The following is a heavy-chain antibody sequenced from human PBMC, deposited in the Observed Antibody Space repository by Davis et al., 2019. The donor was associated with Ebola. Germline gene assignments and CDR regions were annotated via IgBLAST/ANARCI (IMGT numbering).Heavy chain of an antibody. CDR2: TYYRSKWYN. J-gene: IGHJ3*02. Sequence: SETLSLTCAISGDSVSSNSAAWNWIRQSPSRGLEWLGRTYYRSKWYNDYAVSVKSRITINPDTSKNQFSLQLNSVTPEDTAVYYCARTGYYYDSSGYLHDAFDIWGQGTMVTVSS. CDR1: GDSVSSNSAA. V-gene: IGHV6-1*01. D-gene: IGHD3-22*01. CDR3: ARTGYYYDSSGYLHDAFDI.